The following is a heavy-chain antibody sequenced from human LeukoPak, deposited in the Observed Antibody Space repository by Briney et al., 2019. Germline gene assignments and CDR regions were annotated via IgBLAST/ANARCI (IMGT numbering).Heavy chain of an antibody. J-gene: IGHJ6*04. CDR3: AELGITMIGGV. CDR1: GFTFNDYW. D-gene: IGHD3-10*02. CDR2: INSDGSST. Sequence: GGSLRLSCAASGFTFNDYWMHWVRQAPGKGLVWVSRINSDGSSTRYADFVKGRFTISRDNAKNSLYLQMNSLRAEDTAVYYCAELGITMIGGVWGKGTTVTISS. V-gene: IGHV3-74*01.